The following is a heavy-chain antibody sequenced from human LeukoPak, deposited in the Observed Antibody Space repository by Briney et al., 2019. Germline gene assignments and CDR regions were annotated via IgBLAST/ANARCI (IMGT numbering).Heavy chain of an antibody. CDR1: GFTFSSYV. V-gene: IGHV3-30-3*01. CDR2: ISNDGSNK. Sequence: GGSLRLSCAASGFTFSSYVMYWVRQAPGKGLEWVAAISNDGSNKYYADSVKGRFTISRDNSKNRLYLQMNSLRAEDTAVYYCAKDVSWCFDYWGQGTLVTVSS. CDR3: AKDVSWCFDY. D-gene: IGHD2-8*01. J-gene: IGHJ4*02.